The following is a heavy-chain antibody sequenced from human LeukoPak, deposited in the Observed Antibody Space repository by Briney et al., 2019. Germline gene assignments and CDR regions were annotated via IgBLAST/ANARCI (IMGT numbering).Heavy chain of an antibody. CDR1: GFTFSSYG. Sequence: PGGSLRLSCAASGFTFSSYGMHWVRQAPGKGLEWVAVILFDGSNKFYADSVKGRFTISRDNFKSTLYLQMNSLRAEDTAVYYCAKDFPGGNPPDAFDIWGQGTMVTVSS. V-gene: IGHV3-30*18. D-gene: IGHD4-23*01. CDR3: AKDFPGGNPPDAFDI. J-gene: IGHJ3*02. CDR2: ILFDGSNK.